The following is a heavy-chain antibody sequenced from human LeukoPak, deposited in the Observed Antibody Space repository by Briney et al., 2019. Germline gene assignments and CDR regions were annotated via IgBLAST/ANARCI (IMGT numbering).Heavy chain of an antibody. CDR3: AKAYNEVTWLDY. Sequence: GGSLRLSCAASGFTFSSYAMSWVRQAPGKGLEWVSAISGSGGSTYYADSVKGRFTISRDNSKNTMYLQMNSLRAEDTAVYYCAKAYNEVTWLDYWGQGTLVTVSS. CDR2: ISGSGGST. CDR1: GFTFSSYA. V-gene: IGHV3-23*01. D-gene: IGHD2-21*02. J-gene: IGHJ4*02.